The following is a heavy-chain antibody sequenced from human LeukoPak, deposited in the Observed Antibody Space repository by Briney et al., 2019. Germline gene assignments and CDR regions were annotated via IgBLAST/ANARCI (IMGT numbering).Heavy chain of an antibody. CDR1: GYTFTSYD. CDR2: MNPNSGNT. Sequence: GASVKVSCKASGYTFTSYDSNWVRQPTGQGLDGMGWMNPNSGNTGYAQKFQGRVTMTRNTSISTAYMELSSLRSEDTVFYQGESGIRDFDSRDYWGQGTLVTVSS. D-gene: IGHD3-9*01. CDR3: ESGIRDFDSRDY. J-gene: IGHJ4*02. V-gene: IGHV1-8*01.